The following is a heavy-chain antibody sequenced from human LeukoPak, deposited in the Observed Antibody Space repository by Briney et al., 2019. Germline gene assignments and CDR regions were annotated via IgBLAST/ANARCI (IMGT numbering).Heavy chain of an antibody. V-gene: IGHV3-74*01. Sequence: GGSLRLSCAASGFTFGNSWVHWVRQAPGKGLVWVSLINADGSTATYADSVKGRFTISRDNARNTLSLQMNSLTVEDTAVYYCVVVVEPPDSDGFDVWGQGTMITVSS. CDR1: GFTFGNSW. J-gene: IGHJ3*01. D-gene: IGHD1-14*01. CDR3: VVVVEPPDSDGFDV. CDR2: INADGSTA.